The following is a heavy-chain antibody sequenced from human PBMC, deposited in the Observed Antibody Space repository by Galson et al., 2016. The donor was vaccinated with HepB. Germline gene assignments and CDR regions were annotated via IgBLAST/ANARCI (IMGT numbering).Heavy chain of an antibody. D-gene: IGHD6-19*01. CDR1: GFTFSNYA. Sequence: SLRLSCAASGFTFSNYAMSWVRQAPGKGLEWVSSISGSGGGTYYADSVKGRFTISRDNSNKTLYLQLNSLRAEDTAVYFCAKDAQWQVRHCLNYWGQGSLVTVSS. J-gene: IGHJ4*02. V-gene: IGHV3-23*01. CDR2: ISGSGGGT. CDR3: AKDAQWQVRHCLNY.